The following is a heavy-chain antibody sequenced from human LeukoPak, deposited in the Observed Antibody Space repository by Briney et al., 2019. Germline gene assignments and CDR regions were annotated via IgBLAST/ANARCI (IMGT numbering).Heavy chain of an antibody. Sequence: SETLSLTCAVYGGSFSGYYWSWIRQPPGKGLEWIGYIYYSGSTNYNPSLKSRVTISVDTSKNQFSLKLSSVTAADTAVYYCARDSEGLRYFDLWGRGTLVTVSS. CDR2: IYYSGST. J-gene: IGHJ2*01. V-gene: IGHV4-59*01. CDR1: GGSFSGYY. CDR3: ARDSEGLRYFDL. D-gene: IGHD3-16*01.